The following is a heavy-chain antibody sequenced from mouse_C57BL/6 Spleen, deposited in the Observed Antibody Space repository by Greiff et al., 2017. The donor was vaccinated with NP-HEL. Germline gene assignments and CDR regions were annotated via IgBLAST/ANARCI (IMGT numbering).Heavy chain of an antibody. CDR2: IYPGSGNT. CDR3: AALRRDFFDY. V-gene: IGHV1-66*01. CDR1: GYSFTSYY. J-gene: IGHJ2*01. Sequence: QVQLQQSGPELVKPGASVKISCKASGYSFTSYYIHWVKQRPGQGLEWIGWIYPGSGNTKYNEKFKGKATLTADTSSSTAYMQLSSLTSEDSAVYYCAALRRDFFDYWGQGTTLTVSS. D-gene: IGHD1-2*01.